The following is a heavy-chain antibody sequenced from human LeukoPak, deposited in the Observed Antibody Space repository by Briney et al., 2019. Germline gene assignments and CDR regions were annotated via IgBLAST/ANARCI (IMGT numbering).Heavy chain of an antibody. V-gene: IGHV3-11*01. CDR1: GFTFNDYY. Sequence: SGGSLRLSCAASGFTFNDYYMSWIRQAPGKGLEWLSYINIGGTNTHYADSVKGRFTISRDNAKKSLYLEMDNLRAEDMAVYYCTKGGTYHDILTPSYLWGQGSLVSVSS. CDR3: TKGGTYHDILTPSYL. D-gene: IGHD3-9*01. J-gene: IGHJ4*02. CDR2: INIGGTNT.